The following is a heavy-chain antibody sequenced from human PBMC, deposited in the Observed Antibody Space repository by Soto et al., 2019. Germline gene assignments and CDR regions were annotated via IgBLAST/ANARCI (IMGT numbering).Heavy chain of an antibody. D-gene: IGHD6-19*01. V-gene: IGHV6-1*01. Sequence: SQTLSLTCAISGDSVSSNSAAWNWIRQSPSRGLEWLGRTYYRSKWYDDYAISVKSRITINPDTSKNQFSLQLNSVTPEDTAVYYCARDLYSSGWYFGSSRDGMDVWGQGTTVTVS. J-gene: IGHJ6*02. CDR3: ARDLYSSGWYFGSSRDGMDV. CDR2: TYYRSKWYD. CDR1: GDSVSSNSAA.